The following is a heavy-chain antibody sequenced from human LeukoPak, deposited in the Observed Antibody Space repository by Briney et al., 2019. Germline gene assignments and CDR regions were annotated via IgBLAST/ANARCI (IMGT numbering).Heavy chain of an antibody. CDR1: GFTFSSYS. V-gene: IGHV3-48*01. Sequence: GGSLRLSCAASGFTFSSYSMNWVRQAPGKGLEWVSYISSSSSTIYYADSVKGRFTISRDNAKNSLYLQMNSLRAEDTAVYYCARDTMVRGAQNPRFDYWGQGTLVTVSS. J-gene: IGHJ4*02. D-gene: IGHD3-10*01. CDR2: ISSSSSTI. CDR3: ARDTMVRGAQNPRFDY.